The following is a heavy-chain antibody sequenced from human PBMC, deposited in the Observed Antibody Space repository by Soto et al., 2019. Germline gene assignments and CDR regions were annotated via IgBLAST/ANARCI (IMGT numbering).Heavy chain of an antibody. CDR1: GGSISSYY. J-gene: IGHJ4*02. D-gene: IGHD4-17*01. Sequence: SETLSLTCTVSGGSISSYYWSWIRQPPGKGLEWIGYIYYSGSTNYNPSLKSRVTISVDTSKNQFSLKLSSVTAADTAVYYCARAGYGDRLDHWGPGTLVTAPQ. CDR3: ARAGYGDRLDH. CDR2: IYYSGST. V-gene: IGHV4-59*01.